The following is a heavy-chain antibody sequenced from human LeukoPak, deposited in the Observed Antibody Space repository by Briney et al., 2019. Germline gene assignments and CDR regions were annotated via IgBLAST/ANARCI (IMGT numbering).Heavy chain of an antibody. CDR1: GGSISSGGYY. V-gene: IGHV4-31*03. Sequence: SETLSLTCTVSGGSISSGGYYWSWIRQHPGXXXXXXXXIYYSGSTYYNPSLKSRVTISVDTSKNRFSLKLSSVTAADTAVYYCARAIVVVTAIPYYFDYWGQGTLVTVSS. D-gene: IGHD2-21*02. CDR3: ARAIVVVTAIPYYFDY. CDR2: IYYSGST. J-gene: IGHJ4*02.